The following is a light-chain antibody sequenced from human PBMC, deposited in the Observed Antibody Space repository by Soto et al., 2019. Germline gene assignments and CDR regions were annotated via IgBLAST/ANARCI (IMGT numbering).Light chain of an antibody. J-gene: IGKJ1*01. CDR3: QQYVNSPGT. Sequence: EIVLTQSPGTLSLSPGERATLSCGASQIVNSDYFAWCQLKPGQAPRLLIYGASRRAPGIPDRFSGSGSGTDFTLTINRLEPEDFAMYYCQQYVNSPGTFGQGSRIEIK. V-gene: IGKV3-20*01. CDR2: GAS. CDR1: QIVNSDY.